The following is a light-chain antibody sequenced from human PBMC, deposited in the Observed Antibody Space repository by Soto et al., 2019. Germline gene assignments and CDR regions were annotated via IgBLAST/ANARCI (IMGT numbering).Light chain of an antibody. Sequence: DIQMTQSPSSVSASVGDRVTITCRASQNIFNWLAWYQHKPGKAPELLMYATYILQSGVPSRFSGSGSGTDFTLTISSLHPEASATYYCQQASSFPWSFCQGTKVEIK. CDR2: ATY. J-gene: IGKJ1*01. CDR3: QQASSFPWS. CDR1: QNIFNW. V-gene: IGKV1-12*02.